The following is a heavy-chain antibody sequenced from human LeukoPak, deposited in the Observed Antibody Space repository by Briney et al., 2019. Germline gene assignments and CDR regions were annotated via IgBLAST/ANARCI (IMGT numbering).Heavy chain of an antibody. CDR2: INHSGST. J-gene: IGHJ4*02. CDR3: ARRSRQKGYCSSTSCYTSYSSSPHFDY. CDR1: GGSFSGYY. D-gene: IGHD2-2*02. V-gene: IGHV4-34*01. Sequence: SETLSLTCAVYGGSFSGYYWSWIRQPPGKGLEWIGEINHSGSTNYNPSLKSRVTISVDTSKNQFSLKLSSVTAADTAVYYCARRSRQKGYCSSTSCYTSYSSSPHFDYWGQGTLVTVSS.